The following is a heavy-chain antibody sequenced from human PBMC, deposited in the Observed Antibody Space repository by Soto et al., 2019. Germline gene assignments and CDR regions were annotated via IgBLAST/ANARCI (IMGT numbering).Heavy chain of an antibody. V-gene: IGHV4-59*01. CDR2: IYYSGST. J-gene: IGHJ4*02. CDR3: ARDHPPDY. Sequence: PSETLSLTCTVSGGSISIYYWSWIRQPPGKGLEWIGYIYYSGSTNYNPSLKSRVTISVDTSKNQFSLKLSSVTAADTAVYYCARDHPPDYWGQGTLVTVSS. CDR1: GGSISIYY.